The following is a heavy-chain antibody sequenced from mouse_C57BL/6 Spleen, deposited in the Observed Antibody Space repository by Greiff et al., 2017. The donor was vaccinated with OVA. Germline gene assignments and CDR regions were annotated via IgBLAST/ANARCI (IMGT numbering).Heavy chain of an antibody. D-gene: IGHD1-1*01. J-gene: IGHJ4*01. CDR1: GFSLTSYA. V-gene: IGHV2-9-1*01. CDR2: IWTGGGT. CDR3: ASYYYGSSPHYYAMDY. Sequence: VQLQQSGPGLVAPSQSLSITCTVSGFSLTSYAISWVRQPPGKGLEWLGVIWTGGGTNYNSALKSRLSISKDNSKSQVFLKMNSLQTDDTARYYCASYYYGSSPHYYAMDYWGQGTSVTVSS.